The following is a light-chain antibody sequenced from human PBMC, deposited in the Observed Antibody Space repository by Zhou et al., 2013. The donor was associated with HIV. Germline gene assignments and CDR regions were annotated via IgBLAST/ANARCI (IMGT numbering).Light chain of an antibody. Sequence: DIQMTQSPSTLSASVGDRVTITCRASQTISSWLAWYQQKPGKAPKLLIYEASSLESGVPSRFSGSGSGTEFTLTISSLQADDFGDYYCHQYNTYSGTFGQGTRVGNQ. J-gene: IGKJ1*01. V-gene: IGKV1-5*03. CDR2: EAS. CDR1: QTISSW. CDR3: HQYNTYSGT.